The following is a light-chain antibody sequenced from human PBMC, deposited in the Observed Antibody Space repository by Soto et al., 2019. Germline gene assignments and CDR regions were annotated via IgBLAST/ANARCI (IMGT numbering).Light chain of an antibody. CDR1: KLGNKY. J-gene: IGLJ2*01. V-gene: IGLV3-1*01. CDR3: QAWDSTIVV. CDR2: QSS. Sequence: SYELTQPPSVSVSPGQTASITCSGDKLGNKYACWYQQKPGQSPVLVIYQSSKRPSGIPERFSGSNSGKTATLTISGTQAMDGADYYCQAWDSTIVVYGGGTQLTVL.